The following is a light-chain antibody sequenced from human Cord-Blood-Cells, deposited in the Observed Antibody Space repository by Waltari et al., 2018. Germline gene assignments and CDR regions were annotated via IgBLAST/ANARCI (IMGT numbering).Light chain of an antibody. CDR1: HLGSKN. CDR3: QVWDSSSDHVV. CDR2: DDS. Sequence: SEDLTQPHSLPVAPGKTARITSRGKHLGSKNVHWYQQKPGQAPVLVVYDDSDRPAGIPERFSGANAGNTATLTSSRVEAGDEADYYCQVWDSSSDHVVFGGGTKLTVL. J-gene: IGLJ2*01. V-gene: IGLV3-21*03.